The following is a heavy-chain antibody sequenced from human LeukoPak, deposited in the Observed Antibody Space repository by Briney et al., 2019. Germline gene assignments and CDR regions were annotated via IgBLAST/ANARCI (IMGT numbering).Heavy chain of an antibody. CDR1: GGSISSYY. CDR2: IYYSGST. CDR3: ARADPNASGYFYRFNWFDP. D-gene: IGHD3-10*01. J-gene: IGHJ5*02. Sequence: SETLSLTCTVSGGSISSYYWNWVRQPPGRGLEWIGNIYYSGSTNYNPSLKSRVTISLDTSKFQFSLRLNSVTAADTAVYYCARADPNASGYFYRFNWFDPWGQGTLVTVSS. V-gene: IGHV4-59*01.